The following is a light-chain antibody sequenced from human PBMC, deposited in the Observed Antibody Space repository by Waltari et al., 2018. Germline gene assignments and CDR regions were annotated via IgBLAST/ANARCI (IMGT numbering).Light chain of an antibody. CDR3: AGWDDNLSVV. V-gene: IGLV1-47*01. Sequence: QSVLTQPPAASGTPGQRVTISCAGSTSNIGTNYVNWYQKFPGAAPKLLIYRINQRPLGVPNRSSCAKPGTSASLVIGGLRSEDEADYFCAGWDDNLSVVFGGGTKLTVL. CDR2: RIN. J-gene: IGLJ2*01. CDR1: TSNIGTNY.